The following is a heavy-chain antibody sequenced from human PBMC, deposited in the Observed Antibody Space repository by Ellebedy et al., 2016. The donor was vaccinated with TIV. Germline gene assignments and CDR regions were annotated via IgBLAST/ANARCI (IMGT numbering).Heavy chain of an antibody. V-gene: IGHV4-59*01. CDR3: ARGRVPGY. CDR1: GVSITNYY. J-gene: IGHJ4*02. Sequence: GSLRLXXTVSGVSITNYYWSWNRQPPGKGLEWIGSIYYSGNTDYNPFFKSRVTISLDTSKNQFSLSLSSVTAADTAVYYCARGRVPGYWGQGTLVTVSS. CDR2: IYYSGNT. D-gene: IGHD3-3*01.